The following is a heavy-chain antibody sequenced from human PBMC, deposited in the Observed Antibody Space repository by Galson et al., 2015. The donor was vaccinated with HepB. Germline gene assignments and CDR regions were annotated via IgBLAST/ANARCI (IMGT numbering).Heavy chain of an antibody. CDR3: ARVTYYYSGPYSRYFDH. Sequence: SLRLSCAASGFTFSSYSMNWVRQAPGKELEWVSYISSSSSTIYYADSVKGRFTISRDNAKNSLYLQMNSLRDEDTAVYYCARVTYYYSGPYSRYFDHWGQGTLVSVSS. V-gene: IGHV3-48*02. CDR2: ISSSSSTI. CDR1: GFTFSSYS. D-gene: IGHD3-10*01. J-gene: IGHJ4*02.